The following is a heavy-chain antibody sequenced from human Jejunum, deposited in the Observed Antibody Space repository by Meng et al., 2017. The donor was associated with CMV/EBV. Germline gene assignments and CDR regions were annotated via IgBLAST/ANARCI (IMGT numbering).Heavy chain of an antibody. CDR2: ISATSGTA. Sequence: EEQLMESGGALGQPGGSLRLSCAVTGLTLSSNHMSWVRQAPGKGVEWVSTISATSGTAHYADSVKGRFTISRDNSGNILYLQMDSLRADDTALYYCAKYTGKPAARFDPWGQGTLVTVSS. D-gene: IGHD6-13*01. J-gene: IGHJ5*02. CDR3: AKYTGKPAARFDP. CDR1: GLTLSSNH. V-gene: IGHV3-23*01.